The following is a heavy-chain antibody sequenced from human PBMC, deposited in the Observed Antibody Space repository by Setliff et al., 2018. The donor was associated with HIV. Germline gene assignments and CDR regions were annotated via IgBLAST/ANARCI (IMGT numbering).Heavy chain of an antibody. D-gene: IGHD3-22*01. CDR1: GGSISSGSHY. Sequence: SETLSLTCTVSGGSISSGSHYWSWIRQPAGKGLGWIGLIYTSGRTNYNPSLKSRVTISVDRSKNQFSLNLSSVTAADTALYYCASLFHDTSAPWLYYFDYWGQGTLVTVSS. J-gene: IGHJ4*02. CDR3: ASLFHDTSAPWLYYFDY. V-gene: IGHV4-61*02. CDR2: IYTSGRT.